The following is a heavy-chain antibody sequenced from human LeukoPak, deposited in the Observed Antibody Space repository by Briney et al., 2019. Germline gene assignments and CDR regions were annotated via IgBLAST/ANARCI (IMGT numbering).Heavy chain of an antibody. D-gene: IGHD6-19*01. CDR2: IKQDGSGE. Sequence: GGPLRLSCVASGFTFSRYWMSWVSQAPGKGLEWVAKIKQDGSGEYYLDSVKGRFTISRDNAKNSLYLQMNSLRADDTAVYFCTTGYSSGWYNEGNYWGQGTLVTVSS. CDR1: GFTFSRYW. V-gene: IGHV3-7*01. CDR3: TTGYSSGWYNEGNY. J-gene: IGHJ4*02.